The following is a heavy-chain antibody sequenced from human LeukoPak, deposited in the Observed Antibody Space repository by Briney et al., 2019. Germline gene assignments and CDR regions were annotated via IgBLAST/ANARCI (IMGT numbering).Heavy chain of an antibody. J-gene: IGHJ4*02. CDR2: IYYSGST. V-gene: IGHV4-59*08. CDR1: GGSISSYY. D-gene: IGHD3-22*01. CDR3: ARRRGYYDSSGYWLDY. Sequence: SETLSLTCTVSGGSISSYYWSWIRQPPGKGLEWIGYIYYSGSTNYNPSLKSRVTISVDTSKNQFSLKLSSVTAADMAVYYCARRRGYYDSSGYWLDYWGQGTLVTVSS.